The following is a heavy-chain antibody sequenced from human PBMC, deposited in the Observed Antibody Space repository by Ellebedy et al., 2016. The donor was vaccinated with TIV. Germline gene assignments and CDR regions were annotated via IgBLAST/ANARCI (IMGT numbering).Heavy chain of an antibody. D-gene: IGHD3/OR15-3a*01. CDR1: GFTFSGYW. Sequence: GESLKISCAASGFTFSGYWMTWVRQAPGKGLEWVANIKPDGREKYYVDSVKGRFTISRDYAKNSLYLEMNSLRPEDTAVYYCVRGEGWTDYWGQGTVVTVSS. CDR2: IKPDGREK. V-gene: IGHV3-7*04. J-gene: IGHJ4*02. CDR3: VRGEGWTDY.